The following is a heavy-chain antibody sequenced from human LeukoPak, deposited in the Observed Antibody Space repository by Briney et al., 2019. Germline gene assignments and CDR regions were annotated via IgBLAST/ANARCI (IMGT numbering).Heavy chain of an antibody. Sequence: GGSLRLSCAASGFTFSSYAMSWVRQAPGKGLEWVSAISGSGGSTYYADSVKGRFTISRDNSKNTLYLQMNSLRAEDTAVYYCASTQFNCGGDCHFPGAFDIWGQGTMVTVSS. J-gene: IGHJ3*02. CDR1: GFTFSSYA. CDR3: ASTQFNCGGDCHFPGAFDI. CDR2: ISGSGGST. V-gene: IGHV3-23*01. D-gene: IGHD2-21*02.